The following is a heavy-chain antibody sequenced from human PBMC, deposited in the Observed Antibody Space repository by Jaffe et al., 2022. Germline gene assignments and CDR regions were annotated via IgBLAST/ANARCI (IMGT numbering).Heavy chain of an antibody. CDR2: VRDSRNTYTT. CDR1: GFTFSAHF. V-gene: IGHV3-72*01. D-gene: IGHD3-10*01. Sequence: EVQLVESGGGLVQPGGSLRLSCAASGFTFSAHFMDWVRQAPGKGLEWVGRVRDSRNTYTTEYAASVRGRFTISRDDSKNSLYLQMNSLKTEDTAVYYCVRPYYYGSGSHYFYFDYWGQGTLVTVSS. J-gene: IGHJ4*02. CDR3: VRPYYYGSGSHYFYFDY.